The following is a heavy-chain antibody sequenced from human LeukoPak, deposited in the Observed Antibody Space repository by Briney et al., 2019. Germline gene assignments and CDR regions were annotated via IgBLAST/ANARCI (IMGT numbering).Heavy chain of an antibody. Sequence: PSETLSLTCTVSGGSISSSSYYWRWIRQPPGKGLEWIGSIYYSGSTYYTPSLKSRVTISVDTSKNQFSLKLSSVTAADTAVYYCARDVQVGYDYVWGSYPGPGYFDYWGQGTLVTVSS. CDR3: ARDVQVGYDYVWGSYPGPGYFDY. J-gene: IGHJ4*02. D-gene: IGHD3-16*02. V-gene: IGHV4-39*07. CDR2: IYYSGST. CDR1: GGSISSSSYY.